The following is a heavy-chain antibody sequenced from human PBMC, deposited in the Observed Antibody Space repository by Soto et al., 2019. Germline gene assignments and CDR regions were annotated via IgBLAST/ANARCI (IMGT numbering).Heavy chain of an antibody. J-gene: IGHJ6*02. V-gene: IGHV1-18*01. CDR2: ISAYNGNT. D-gene: IGHD2-2*01. Sequence: ASVKVSCKASGYTFTSYGISWVRQAPGQGLEWMGWISAYNGNTNYAQKLQGRVTMTTDTSTSTAYMELRSLRSDDTAVYYCARDLIVVVPAASYGMDVWGQGTTVTVSS. CDR1: GYTFTSYG. CDR3: ARDLIVVVPAASYGMDV.